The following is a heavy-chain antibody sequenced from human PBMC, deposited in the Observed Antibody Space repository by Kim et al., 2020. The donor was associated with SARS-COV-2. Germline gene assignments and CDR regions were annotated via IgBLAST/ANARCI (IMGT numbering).Heavy chain of an antibody. Sequence: GGSLRLSCAASGFTFSSYGMHWVRQAPGKGLEWVAVIWYDGSNKYYADSVKGRFTNSRDNSKNTLYLQMNSLRAEDTAVYYCARDYYDSSGYYYSYFDYWGQGTLVTVSS. CDR2: IWYDGSNK. J-gene: IGHJ4*02. V-gene: IGHV3-33*01. D-gene: IGHD3-22*01. CDR1: GFTFSSYG. CDR3: ARDYYDSSGYYYSYFDY.